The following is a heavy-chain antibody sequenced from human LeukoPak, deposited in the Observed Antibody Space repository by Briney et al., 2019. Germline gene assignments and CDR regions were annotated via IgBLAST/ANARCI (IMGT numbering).Heavy chain of an antibody. CDR3: AKDSSGYYYVDDYYYYYYMDV. J-gene: IGHJ6*03. CDR2: ISGSGGST. D-gene: IGHD3-22*01. V-gene: IGHV3-23*01. Sequence: PGGSLRLSCAASGLTFSSYAMSWVRQAPGKGLEWVSAISGSGGSTYYADSVKGRFTISRGNSKNTLYLQMNSLRAEDTAVYYCAKDSSGYYYVDDYYYYYYMDVWGKGTTVTVSS. CDR1: GLTFSSYA.